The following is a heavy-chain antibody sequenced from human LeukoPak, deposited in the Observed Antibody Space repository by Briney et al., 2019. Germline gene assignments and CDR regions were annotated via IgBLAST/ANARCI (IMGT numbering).Heavy chain of an antibody. J-gene: IGHJ6*02. CDR3: ARGITIFGVVTPYYYYGMDV. D-gene: IGHD3-3*01. CDR2: IYYSGST. V-gene: IGHV4-59*08. CDR1: GGSISSYY. Sequence: ASETLSLTCTVSGGSISSYYWSWIRQPPGKGLEWIGYIYYSGSTNYNPSLKSRVTISVDTSKNQFSLKLSSVTAADTAVYYCARGITIFGVVTPYYYYGMDVWGQGTTVTVYS.